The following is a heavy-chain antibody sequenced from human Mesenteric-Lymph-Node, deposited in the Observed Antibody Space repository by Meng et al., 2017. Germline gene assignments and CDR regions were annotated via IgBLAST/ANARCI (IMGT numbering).Heavy chain of an antibody. V-gene: IGHV4-30-4*01. Sequence: QVQLQESGPGLVKPSQTLSLTCTVSGDSFNSPDYYWSWIRQPPGKGLELIGHIYYSGSTSYNPSLKSRVTISVDTSKNQFSLKLSSVTAADTAVYFCARGELLWDYWGQGTLVTVSS. CDR2: IYYSGST. CDR3: ARGELLWDY. J-gene: IGHJ4*02. CDR1: GDSFNSPDYY. D-gene: IGHD2-2*01.